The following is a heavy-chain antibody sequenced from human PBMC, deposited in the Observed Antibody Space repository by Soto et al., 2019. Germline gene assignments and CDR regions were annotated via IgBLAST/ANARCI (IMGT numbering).Heavy chain of an antibody. Sequence: QVQLVPSGAEVKKPGASVKVSCKGSGYTCTSDGISWVLQAPGQGLEWMGWISAYNGNTNYAQKLHGRVTMTTDTSTSTAYVEQKSLRSEDTDVYYCAARNGDYWGQGTLVTVSS. D-gene: IGHD1-1*01. J-gene: IGHJ4*02. CDR1: GYTCTSDG. CDR3: AARNGDY. V-gene: IGHV1-18*01. CDR2: ISAYNGNT.